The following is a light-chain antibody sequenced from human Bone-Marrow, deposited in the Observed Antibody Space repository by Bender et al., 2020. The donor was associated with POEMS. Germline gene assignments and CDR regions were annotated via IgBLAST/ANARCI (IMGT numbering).Light chain of an antibody. Sequence: QSVLTQPPSVSGTPGQRVTISCSGSGSNIGGYPVNWYQQLPGTAPRLLIYTNNERPSGVPDRFSGSKSGTSASLAITGLQSDDEAIYFCVAWDASLNGWVFGGGIKLTVL. CDR1: GSNIGGYP. CDR3: VAWDASLNGWV. V-gene: IGLV1-44*01. J-gene: IGLJ3*02. CDR2: TNN.